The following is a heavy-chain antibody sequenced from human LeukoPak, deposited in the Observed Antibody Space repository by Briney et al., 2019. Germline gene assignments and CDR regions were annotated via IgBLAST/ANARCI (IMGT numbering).Heavy chain of an antibody. CDR3: AREIVYYDTSGFDY. CDR1: GFTFSSYS. V-gene: IGHV3-21*01. J-gene: IGHJ4*02. CDR2: ISSSSYI. Sequence: GGSLRLSCAASGFTFSSYSMNWVRQAPGKGLEWVSFISSSSYIYYADSVKGRFTNSRDNAKNEMYLQMNSLRAEDTAVYYCAREIVYYDTSGFDYWGQGTLVTVSS. D-gene: IGHD3-22*01.